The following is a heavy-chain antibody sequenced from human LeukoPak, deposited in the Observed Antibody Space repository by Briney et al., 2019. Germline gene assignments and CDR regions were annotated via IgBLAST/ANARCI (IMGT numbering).Heavy chain of an antibody. CDR3: ARAPRVGAMVPYYYYYMDV. J-gene: IGHJ6*03. CDR2: ISPSGGST. Sequence: GASVKVSCKAFGYTFTSNYMHWVRQAPGQGPEWMGVISPSGGSTTYAQKFQGRVTLTRDMSTSTDYLELSSLRSEDTAVYYCARAPRVGAMVPYYYYYMDVWGKGTTVTVSS. V-gene: IGHV1-46*01. CDR1: GYTFTSNY. D-gene: IGHD4/OR15-4a*01.